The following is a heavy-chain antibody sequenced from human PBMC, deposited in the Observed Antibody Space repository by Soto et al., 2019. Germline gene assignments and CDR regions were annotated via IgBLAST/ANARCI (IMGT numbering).Heavy chain of an antibody. V-gene: IGHV1-69*02. D-gene: IGHD3-22*01. CDR2: IIPILGIA. J-gene: IGHJ4*02. CDR3: ARTGSSGYEYYFDY. Sequence: QVQLVQSGAEVKKPGSSVKVSCKASGGTFSSYTISWVRQAPGQGLEWMGRIIPILGIANYAQKFKGRVAITADKSTSTAYMEQSSLRSEDTAVYYCARTGSSGYEYYFDYWGQGTLVTVSS. CDR1: GGTFSSYT.